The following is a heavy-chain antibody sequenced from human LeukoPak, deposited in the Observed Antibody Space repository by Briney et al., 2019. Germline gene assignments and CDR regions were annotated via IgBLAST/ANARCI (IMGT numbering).Heavy chain of an antibody. D-gene: IGHD2-2*02. CDR3: ARGPGYCSSTSCYSYYYMDV. J-gene: IGHJ6*03. CDR1: GGTFSSYA. CDR2: IIPIFGTA. Sequence: SVKVSCKASGGTFSSYAIIWVRQAPGHGLEWMGEIIPIFGTANYAQKFQGRVTITTDESTSTAYLELSSLSSEDTAVYYCARGPGYCSSTSCYSYYYMDVWGKGTTVTVSS. V-gene: IGHV1-69*05.